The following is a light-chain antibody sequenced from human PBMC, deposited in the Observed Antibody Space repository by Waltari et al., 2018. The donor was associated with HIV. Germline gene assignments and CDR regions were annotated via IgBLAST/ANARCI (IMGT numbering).Light chain of an antibody. J-gene: IGLJ2*01. Sequence: QSALTQPASVSGSPGQSISISCTGTSDDIGGSKYVSWYQQHPGKVPNLILFEVRTRPSGVSNRCSGSKSDNTASLSISGLQAEDEAAYYCSSYTNTNTLIFGGGTRLTVL. CDR2: EVR. CDR1: SDDIGGSKY. CDR3: SSYTNTNTLI. V-gene: IGLV2-14*01.